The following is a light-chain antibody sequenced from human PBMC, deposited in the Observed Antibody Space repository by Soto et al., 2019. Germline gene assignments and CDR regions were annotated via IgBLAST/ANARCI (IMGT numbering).Light chain of an antibody. CDR2: DVS. V-gene: IGLV2-14*01. CDR1: SSDVGGYNY. J-gene: IGLJ1*01. Sequence: QSALTQPASVSGSPGQSITISCTGTSSDVGGYNYVSWYQQHPGKAPKLMIYDVSNRPSGVSNRFSGSKSGNTASLTISGLQAEDEGDYYCSSYTSSSAYVFGTWTKVTVL. CDR3: SSYTSSSAYV.